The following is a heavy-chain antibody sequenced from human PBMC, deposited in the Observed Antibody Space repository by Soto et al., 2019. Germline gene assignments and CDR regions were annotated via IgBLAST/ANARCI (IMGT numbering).Heavy chain of an antibody. CDR1: GGVFRNYA. CDR3: ARDRWGSYSFDS. V-gene: IGHV1-69*01. J-gene: IGHJ5*01. Sequence: QVQLVQSGAEVKKPGSSVKVSCKASGGVFRNYAINWVRQAPGQGLEWMGGIIPVFGTADYPQKFQGRVTITADESTTTAYMELTSLTTEDTAVYFCARDRWGSYSFDSWGQGTLVTVA. D-gene: IGHD1-26*01. CDR2: IIPVFGTA.